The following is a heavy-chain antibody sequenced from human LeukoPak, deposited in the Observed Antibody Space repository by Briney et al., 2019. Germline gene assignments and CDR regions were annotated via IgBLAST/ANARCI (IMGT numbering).Heavy chain of an antibody. CDR3: ASQERQFSRGNYDY. CDR2: IYSGDNT. Sequence: GGSLRLSCAASGFTVSTKYMSWVRQAPGKGLEWVSIIYSGDNTDYTDSVKGRFTISRDNSKNTLYLQMNSLRAEDTAVYYCASQERQFSRGNYDYWGQGTLVTVSS. V-gene: IGHV3-53*01. D-gene: IGHD1-1*01. CDR1: GFTVSTKY. J-gene: IGHJ4*02.